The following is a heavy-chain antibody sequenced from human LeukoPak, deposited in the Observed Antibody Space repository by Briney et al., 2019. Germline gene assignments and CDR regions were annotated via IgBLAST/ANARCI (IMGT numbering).Heavy chain of an antibody. D-gene: IGHD3-10*01. CDR3: ARESSGSLFSRPPPDY. J-gene: IGHJ4*02. CDR1: GYTFTGYY. V-gene: IGHV1-2*02. CDR2: INPNSGGT. Sequence: ASVKVSCKASGYTFTGYYMHWVRQAPGQGLEWMGWINPNSGGTNYAQKFQGRVTMTRDTSISTAYMELSRLRSDDTAVYYCARESSGSLFSRPPPDYWGQGTLVTVSS.